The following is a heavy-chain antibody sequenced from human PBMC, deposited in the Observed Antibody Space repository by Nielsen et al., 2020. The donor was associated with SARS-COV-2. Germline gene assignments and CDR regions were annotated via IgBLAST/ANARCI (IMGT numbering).Heavy chain of an antibody. Sequence: SETLSLTCTVSGGSISSGGYYWSWIRQHPGKGLEWIGYIYYSGSTYYNPSLKSRVTISVDTSKNQFSLKLSSVTAADTAVYYCARTTMGRDWVRLPYYYYGMDVWGQGTTVTVSS. V-gene: IGHV4-31*03. CDR1: GGSISSGGYY. J-gene: IGHJ6*02. D-gene: IGHD5-12*01. CDR3: ARTTMGRDWVRLPYYYYGMDV. CDR2: IYYSGST.